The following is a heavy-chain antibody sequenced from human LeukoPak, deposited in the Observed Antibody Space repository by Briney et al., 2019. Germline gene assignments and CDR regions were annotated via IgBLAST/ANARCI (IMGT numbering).Heavy chain of an antibody. Sequence: PSETLSLTCTVSGGSISSGDYYWSWIRQPPGKGLEWIGYIYYSGSTYYNPSLKSRVTISVDTSKNQFSLKLSSVTAADTAVYYCARWVGSSGFDYWGQGTLVTVSS. CDR3: ARWVGSSGFDY. CDR2: IYYSGST. V-gene: IGHV4-30-4*08. D-gene: IGHD3-22*01. J-gene: IGHJ4*02. CDR1: GGSISSGDYY.